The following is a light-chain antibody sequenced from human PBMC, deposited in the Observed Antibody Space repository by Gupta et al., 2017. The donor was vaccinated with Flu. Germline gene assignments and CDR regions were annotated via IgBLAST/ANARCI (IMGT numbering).Light chain of an antibody. CDR3: QSYDGSNRVI. V-gene: IGLV6-57*03. J-gene: IGLJ2*01. Sequence: NFMMTQPHSVSASPGKTVTISCTRSSGSIGSNYVQWYQQRPGSAPITVIYEDNLRHSGVTDRVYGYIDTSSKAASLTISERKKEDEGDYYGQSYDGSNRVIIGGGTKLTVL. CDR1: SGSIGSNY. CDR2: EDN.